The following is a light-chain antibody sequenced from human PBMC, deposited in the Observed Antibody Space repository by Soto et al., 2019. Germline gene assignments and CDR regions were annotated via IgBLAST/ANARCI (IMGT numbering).Light chain of an antibody. CDR1: QSVSSN. CDR3: QQYNNWPPMA. V-gene: IGKV3-15*01. CDR2: GAS. Sequence: EIVMTQSPATLSVSPGERATLSCRASQSVSSNLAWYQQKPGQAPRLLIYGASTRATGIPARSSGSGSGTEFTLTISSLQSEDFAVYYCQQYNNWPPMAFGHGTKVEIK. J-gene: IGKJ1*01.